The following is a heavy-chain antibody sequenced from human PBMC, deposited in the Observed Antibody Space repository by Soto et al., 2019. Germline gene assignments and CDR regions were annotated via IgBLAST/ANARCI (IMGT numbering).Heavy chain of an antibody. J-gene: IGHJ4*02. V-gene: IGHV3-23*01. CDR2: ISGSGDST. D-gene: IGHD6-6*01. Sequence: GGSLRLSCAASRFTFTSYAMSWVRQAPGEGLEWVSTISGSGDSTYYADSVRGRFTISRDTSKNTLYLQMNTLRAADTAVYYCPKLVGRYSSSSHFDYWGPGTLVTVSS. CDR3: PKLVGRYSSSSHFDY. CDR1: RFTFTSYA.